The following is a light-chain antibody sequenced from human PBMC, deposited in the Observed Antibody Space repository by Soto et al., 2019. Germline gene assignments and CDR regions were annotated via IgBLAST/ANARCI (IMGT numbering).Light chain of an antibody. CDR1: SSDVGGYNY. CDR2: EVT. CDR3: SSYAYSNNPHVV. J-gene: IGLJ2*01. Sequence: QSALTQPPSASGSPGQSVTISCTGTSSDVGGYNYVSWYQQHPGKAPKLMIYEVTKRPSGVPDRFSGSKSGNTASLTVSGLQAEDEADYYCSSYAYSNNPHVVFGGGTKVTVL. V-gene: IGLV2-8*01.